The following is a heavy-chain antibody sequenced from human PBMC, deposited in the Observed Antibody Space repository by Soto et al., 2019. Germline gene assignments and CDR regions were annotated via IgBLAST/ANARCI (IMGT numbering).Heavy chain of an antibody. CDR3: ARGETAGYSSGWYGNWFDP. J-gene: IGHJ5*02. CDR2: INHSGST. CDR1: GGSFSGYY. V-gene: IGHV4-34*01. D-gene: IGHD6-19*01. Sequence: SETLSLTCAVYGGSFSGYYWSWIRQPPGKGLEWIGEINHSGSTNYNPSIKSRVTISEDTSKNQFSLKLSSVTAADTAVFYCARGETAGYSSGWYGNWFDPWGQGTLVTVS.